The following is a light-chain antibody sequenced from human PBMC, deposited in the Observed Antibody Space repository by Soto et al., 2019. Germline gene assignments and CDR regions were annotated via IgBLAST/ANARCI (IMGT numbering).Light chain of an antibody. J-gene: IGKJ1*01. CDR1: QSVSTY. V-gene: IGKV1-39*01. CDR2: AAS. CDR3: QQSYIDPWT. Sequence: DIQMTQSPPSLSTSVGDRVTISCRASQSVSTYLNWYQQKPGKAPNLLIYAASTLKSGVPSRFSGSGSGTDFTLTISSLQPEDFATYYCQQSYIDPWTFGRGTTVEIK.